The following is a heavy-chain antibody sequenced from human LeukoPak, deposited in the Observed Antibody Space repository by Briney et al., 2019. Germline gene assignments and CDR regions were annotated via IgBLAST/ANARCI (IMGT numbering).Heavy chain of an antibody. CDR3: AREYSNGWYTIDY. CDR2: IGTSTNYI. D-gene: IGHD6-19*01. Sequence: PGGSLRLSCVASGFTFSSYEMNWVRQAPGKGLEWVSSIGTSTNYIYYADSVKGRFTISRDNAKNSLYLQMNSLRAEDTAVYYCAREYSNGWYTIDYWGQGTLVTVSS. J-gene: IGHJ4*02. V-gene: IGHV3-21*01. CDR1: GFTFSSYE.